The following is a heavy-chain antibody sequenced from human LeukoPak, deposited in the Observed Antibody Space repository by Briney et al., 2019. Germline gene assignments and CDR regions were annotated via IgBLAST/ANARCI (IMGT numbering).Heavy chain of an antibody. CDR3: ARAPLTNEDY. V-gene: IGHV3-21*01. Sequence: PGGSLRLSCAASGFTFSSYSMNWVRQAPGKGLEWVSSISSSSSYIYYADSVKGRFTISRDNAKNSLYLQMYSLRAEDTAVYYCARAPLTNEDYWGQGTLVTVSS. D-gene: IGHD2-8*01. CDR2: ISSSSSYI. J-gene: IGHJ4*02. CDR1: GFTFSSYS.